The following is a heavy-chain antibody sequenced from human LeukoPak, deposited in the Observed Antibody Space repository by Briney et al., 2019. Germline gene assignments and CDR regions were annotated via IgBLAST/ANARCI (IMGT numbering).Heavy chain of an antibody. Sequence: PGGSLRLSCAASGFTFSSYAMSWVRQAPGKGLEWVSAISGSGGSTYYADSVKGRFTISRDNSKNTLYLQMNSLRAEDTAVYYCARLRSVVPAAPFDYWGQGTLVTVSS. CDR1: GFTFSSYA. CDR3: ARLRSVVPAAPFDY. CDR2: ISGSGGST. D-gene: IGHD2-2*01. J-gene: IGHJ4*02. V-gene: IGHV3-23*01.